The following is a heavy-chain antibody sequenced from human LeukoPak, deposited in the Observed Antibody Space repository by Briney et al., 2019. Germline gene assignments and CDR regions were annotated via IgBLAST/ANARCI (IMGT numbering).Heavy chain of an antibody. J-gene: IGHJ5*02. Sequence: GGSLRLSCAASGFTFSSYDMSWVRQAPGKGLEWVSSISSGSDYIYYADSMKGRFTISRDNAKNSLYLQVNSLRPEDTAMYYCARGGVWLDPWGQGTLVTVSS. CDR3: ARGGVWLDP. D-gene: IGHD3-16*01. V-gene: IGHV3-21*01. CDR2: ISSGSDYI. CDR1: GFTFSSYD.